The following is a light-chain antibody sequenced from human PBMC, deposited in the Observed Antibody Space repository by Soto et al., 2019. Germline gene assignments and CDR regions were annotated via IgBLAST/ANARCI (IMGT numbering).Light chain of an antibody. CDR3: QQYGSFSPIT. Sequence: DIQMTQSPSTLSASVGDRVTITCRASRSISNWLAWYQQRPGIAPKLLIFDASILQSGVPSRFSGSGSRTEFTLSISRLQTDDFATYYCQQYGSFSPITFGGGTKVDIK. V-gene: IGKV1-5*01. J-gene: IGKJ4*01. CDR1: RSISNW. CDR2: DAS.